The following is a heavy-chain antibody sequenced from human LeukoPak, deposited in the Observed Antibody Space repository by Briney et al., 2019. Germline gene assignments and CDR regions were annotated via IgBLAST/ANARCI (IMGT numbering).Heavy chain of an antibody. CDR2: IYYSGST. J-gene: IGHJ4*02. V-gene: IGHV4-39*07. Sequence: SETLSLTCTVSGGSINYYWSWIRQPPGKGLEWIGSIYYSGSTYYNPSLKSRVTISVDTSKNQFSLKLSSVTAADTAVYYCARDRKEWLDGGFDYWGQGTLVTVSS. D-gene: IGHD6-19*01. CDR1: GGSINYY. CDR3: ARDRKEWLDGGFDY.